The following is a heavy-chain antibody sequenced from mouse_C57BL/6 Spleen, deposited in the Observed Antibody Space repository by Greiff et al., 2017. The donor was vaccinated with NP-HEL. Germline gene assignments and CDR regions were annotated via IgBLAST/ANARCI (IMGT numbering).Heavy chain of an antibody. Sequence: VQLQQSGAELVKPGASVKISCKASGYAFSSYWMNWVKQRPGKGLEWIGQIYPGDGDTNYNGKFKGKATLTADKSSITAYMQLSSLTSEDSAVYFCARGATVVAPFDYWGQGTTLTVSS. CDR3: ARGATVVAPFDY. V-gene: IGHV1-80*01. CDR1: GYAFSSYW. CDR2: IYPGDGDT. D-gene: IGHD1-1*01. J-gene: IGHJ2*01.